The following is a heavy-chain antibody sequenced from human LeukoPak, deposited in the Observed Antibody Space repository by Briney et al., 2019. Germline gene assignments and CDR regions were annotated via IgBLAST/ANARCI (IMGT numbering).Heavy chain of an antibody. CDR1: GGSFSGYY. Sequence: SETLSLTCAVYGGSFSGYYWSWIRQPPGKGLEWIGEINHSGIPNYNPSLKSRVTISVDTSKNQFSLKLSSVTAADTAVYYCARGPPSRRYYYCYMDVWGKGTTVTVSS. J-gene: IGHJ6*03. CDR2: INHSGIP. D-gene: IGHD6-6*01. CDR3: ARGPPSRRYYYCYMDV. V-gene: IGHV4-34*01.